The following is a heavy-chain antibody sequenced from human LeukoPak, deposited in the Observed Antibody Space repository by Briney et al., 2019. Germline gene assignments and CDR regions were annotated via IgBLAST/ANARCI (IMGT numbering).Heavy chain of an antibody. D-gene: IGHD5-18*01. J-gene: IGHJ5*02. V-gene: IGHV1-8*01. CDR1: GYTFTSYD. Sequence: ASVKVSCKASGYTFTSYDINWVRQPTGQGLEWMGWMNPNSGNTGYAQKFQGRVTMTRNTSISTAYMELSSLRSEDTAVYYCARQGPYGYNPPRPWFDPWGQGTLVTVSS. CDR3: ARQGPYGYNPPRPWFDP. CDR2: MNPNSGNT.